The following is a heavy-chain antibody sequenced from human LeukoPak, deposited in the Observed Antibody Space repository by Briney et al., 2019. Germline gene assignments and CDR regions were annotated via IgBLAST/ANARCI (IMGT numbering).Heavy chain of an antibody. CDR3: AKDGQL. Sequence: GGSLRLSCAASGFTFSSYGMNWVRQAPGKGLEWVSGISGSGDSAYYADSVKGRFTISRDNSKNTLYLQMSSLRAEDRAVYYCAKDGQLRGQGTLVTVSS. J-gene: IGHJ4*02. V-gene: IGHV3-23*01. D-gene: IGHD5-24*01. CDR1: GFTFSSYG. CDR2: ISGSGDSA.